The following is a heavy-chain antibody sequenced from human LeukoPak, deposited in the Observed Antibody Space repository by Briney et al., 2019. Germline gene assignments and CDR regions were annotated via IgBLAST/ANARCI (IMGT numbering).Heavy chain of an antibody. Sequence: GGSLSFSVRASGFFFATFNISGVGRLPGKGLEWLSYIDLNGNVKYYIDSVKGRFTISRDNAKNSLHLQMDSLRAEDTAVYYCARRGFQLVYDYWGQGILVTVSS. CDR2: IDLNGNVK. D-gene: IGHD1-1*01. J-gene: IGHJ4*02. CDR1: GFFFATFN. CDR3: ARRGFQLVYDY. V-gene: IGHV3-48*03.